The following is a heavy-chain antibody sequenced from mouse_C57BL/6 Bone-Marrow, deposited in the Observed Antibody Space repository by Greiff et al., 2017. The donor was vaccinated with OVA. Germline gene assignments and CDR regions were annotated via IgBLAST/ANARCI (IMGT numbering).Heavy chain of an antibody. CDR3: ARFPIYYDYDGWYFDV. CDR1: GYTFTSYW. CDR2: IHPSDSDT. Sequence: QVQLQQPGAELVKPGASVKVSCKASGYTFTSYWMHWVKQRPGQGLEWIGRIHPSDSDTNYNQKFKGKATLTVDTSSSTAYMELHSLTSEDSAVYFCARFPIYYDYDGWYFDVWGTGTTVTVSS. V-gene: IGHV1-74*01. D-gene: IGHD2-4*01. J-gene: IGHJ1*03.